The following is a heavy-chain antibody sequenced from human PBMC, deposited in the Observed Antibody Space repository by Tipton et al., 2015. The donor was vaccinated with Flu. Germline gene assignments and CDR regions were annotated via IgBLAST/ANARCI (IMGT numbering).Heavy chain of an antibody. D-gene: IGHD2-2*01. CDR2: ISGSGGST. V-gene: IGHV3-23*01. Sequence: SLRLSCAASGFTFSSYAMSWVRQAPGKGLEWVSAISGSGGSTYYADSVKGRFTISRDNSKNTLYLQMNSLRAEDTAVYYCAKDLGGADCSSTSCPPTWGQGTLVTVSS. CDR1: GFTFSSYA. CDR3: AKDLGGADCSSTSCPPT. J-gene: IGHJ5*02.